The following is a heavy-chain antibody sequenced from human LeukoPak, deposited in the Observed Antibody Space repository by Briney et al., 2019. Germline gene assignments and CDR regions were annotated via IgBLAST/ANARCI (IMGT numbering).Heavy chain of an antibody. Sequence: ASVKVSFKASGYTFTSYGISWVRQAPGQGLEWMGWISAYNGNTNYAKKLKGRVTMTTDTSTSTAYMELRSLRPDDTAVYYCARGIAAAGIPNLTSGLHFDYWGKGTLGTVSS. CDR3: ARGIAAAGIPNLTSGLHFDY. CDR2: ISAYNGNT. CDR1: GYTFTSYG. V-gene: IGHV1-18*01. J-gene: IGHJ4*02. D-gene: IGHD6-13*01.